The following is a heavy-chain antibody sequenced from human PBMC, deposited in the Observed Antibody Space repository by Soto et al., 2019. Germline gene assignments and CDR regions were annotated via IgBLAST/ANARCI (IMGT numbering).Heavy chain of an antibody. CDR1: GYTFTSYA. CDR3: ARDGPLYSGYDSGWFDP. J-gene: IGHJ5*02. D-gene: IGHD5-12*01. CDR2: INAGNGNT. Sequence: GASVKVSSNASGYTFTSYAMHWVRQAPGQRLEWMGWINAGNGNTKYSQKFQGRVTITRDTSASTAYMELSSLRSEDTAVYYCARDGPLYSGYDSGWFDPWGQGTLVTVSS. V-gene: IGHV1-3*01.